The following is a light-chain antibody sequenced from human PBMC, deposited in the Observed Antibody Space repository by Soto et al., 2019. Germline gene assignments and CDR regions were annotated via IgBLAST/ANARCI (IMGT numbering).Light chain of an antibody. CDR3: QQYGTSGT. CDR1: QSVNNNY. J-gene: IGKJ1*01. Sequence: DTALPQSRGTLSLSQEHRATLSCRARQSVNNNYLAWYQQRPGQAPWLLIYGASDRATCIPDMFSGSGSETDFTLPISRLEAGDFAVYYCQQYGTSGTFGHGTKVDSK. V-gene: IGKV3-20*01. CDR2: GAS.